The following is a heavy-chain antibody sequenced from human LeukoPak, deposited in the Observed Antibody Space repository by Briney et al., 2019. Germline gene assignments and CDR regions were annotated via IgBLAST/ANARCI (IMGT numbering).Heavy chain of an antibody. CDR1: GFTFDDYA. J-gene: IGHJ4*02. CDR2: ISWNSGSI. V-gene: IGHV3-9*01. D-gene: IGHD2-15*01. CDR3: AKDMGGGSSVFDY. Sequence: PGRSLRLSCAASGFTFDDYAMHWVRQAPGKGLEWVSGISWNSGSIGYADSVKGRFTISRDNARNSLYLQMNSLRAEDTALYYCAKDMGGGSSVFDYWGQGTLVTVSS.